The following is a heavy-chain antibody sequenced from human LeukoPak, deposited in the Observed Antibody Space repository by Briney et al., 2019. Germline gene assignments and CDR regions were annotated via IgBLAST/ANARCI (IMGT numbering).Heavy chain of an antibody. CDR3: AGEIFGSGSYPDF. Sequence: QAGGSLRLSCAASGFSFDTYAMHWVRQAPGQGLEWVALIWHDGSHKFYLNSVRGQFTISRDNSKNTVYLQMNNLRPDDTAVYYCAGEIFGSGSYPDFWGQGTLVTVSS. CDR1: GFSFDTYA. V-gene: IGHV3-33*01. CDR2: IWHDGSHK. J-gene: IGHJ4*02. D-gene: IGHD3-10*01.